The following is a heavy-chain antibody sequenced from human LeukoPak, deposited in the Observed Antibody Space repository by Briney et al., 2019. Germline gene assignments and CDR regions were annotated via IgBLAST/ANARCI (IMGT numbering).Heavy chain of an antibody. CDR3: ARDKRADCSSTSCSGLGMDV. D-gene: IGHD2-2*01. J-gene: IGHJ6*02. V-gene: IGHV3-21*01. Sequence: GGSLRLSCAASGFTFSSYSMNWVRQAPGKGLEWVSSISSSSSYIYYADSVKGRFTISRDNAKNSLYLQMSSLRAEDTAVYYCARDKRADCSSTSCSGLGMDVWGQGTTVTVSS. CDR2: ISSSSSYI. CDR1: GFTFSSYS.